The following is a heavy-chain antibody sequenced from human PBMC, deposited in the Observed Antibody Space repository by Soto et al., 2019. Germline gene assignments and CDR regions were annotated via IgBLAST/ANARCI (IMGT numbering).Heavy chain of an antibody. V-gene: IGHV4-4*02. D-gene: IGHD4-17*01. CDR3: ARAGGEGEYGYYYFYYYMDV. CDR2: IYHSGST. J-gene: IGHJ6*03. Sequence: QVQLQESGPGLVKPSGTLSLTCAVSSGSISSSNWWSWVRQPPGKGLEWIGEIYHSGSTNYNPSLKSRVNKSVDKSKDQFPPKLSSVTAADTAVYYCARAGGEGEYGYYYFYYYMDVWGKGTTVTVSS. CDR1: SGSISSSNW.